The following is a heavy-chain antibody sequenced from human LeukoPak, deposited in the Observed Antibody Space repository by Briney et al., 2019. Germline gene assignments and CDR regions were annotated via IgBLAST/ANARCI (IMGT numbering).Heavy chain of an antibody. CDR1: GGTFSSYA. J-gene: IGHJ4*02. CDR3: ARPRSQWVHFDY. Sequence: ASVKVSCKASGGTFSSYAISWVRQAPGQGLEWMGGIIPIFGTANYAQNFQGRVTITADESTSTAYMELSSLRSEDTAVYYCARPRSQWVHFDYWGQGTLATVSS. D-gene: IGHD2-8*01. V-gene: IGHV1-69*13. CDR2: IIPIFGTA.